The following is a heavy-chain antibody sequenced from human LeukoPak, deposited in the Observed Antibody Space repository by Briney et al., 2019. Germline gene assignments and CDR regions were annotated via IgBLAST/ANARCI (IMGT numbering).Heavy chain of an antibody. CDR3: AKTRRSGSGWSYDAFDI. CDR2: ISWNSASI. J-gene: IGHJ3*02. D-gene: IGHD6-19*01. CDR1: GFTFSSYA. V-gene: IGHV3-9*03. Sequence: GGSLRLSCAASGFTFSSYAMHWVRQAPGKGLEWVSGISWNSASIGYADSVKGRFTISRDNAKNSLYLQMNSLRAEDMALYYCAKTRRSGSGWSYDAFDIWGQGTMVTVSS.